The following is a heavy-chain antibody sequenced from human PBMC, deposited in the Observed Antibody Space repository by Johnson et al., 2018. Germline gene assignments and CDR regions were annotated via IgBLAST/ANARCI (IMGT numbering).Heavy chain of an antibody. J-gene: IGHJ3*02. CDR2: IKSKTAGGTP. V-gene: IGHV3-15*01. Sequence: VELRESGGGLVQPGGSLRLSCAASGFTFSNAWMSWVRQASGKGLAWVGRIKSKTAGGTPDYAAPGKGRLTIHRDDSKNTLCLKMSSLKTEDTAVYYCTTYRRTFYGGNSRGAFEIWGQGTMVTVSS. CDR1: GFTFSNAW. CDR3: TTYRRTFYGGNSRGAFEI. D-gene: IGHD4-23*01.